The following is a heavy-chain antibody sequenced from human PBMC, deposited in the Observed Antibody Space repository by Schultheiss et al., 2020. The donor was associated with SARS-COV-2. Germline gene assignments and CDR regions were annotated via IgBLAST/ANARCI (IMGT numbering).Heavy chain of an antibody. CDR3: AKQTGTTFVDAFDI. CDR1: GGSFSGYY. J-gene: IGHJ3*02. CDR2: IYYSGST. V-gene: IGHV4-59*01. Sequence: SETLSLTCAVYGGSFSGYYWSWIRQPPGKGLEWIGYIYYSGSTNYNPSLKSRVTISVDTSKNQFSLKLSSVTAADTAVYYCAKQTGTTFVDAFDIWGQGTMVTVSS. D-gene: IGHD1-1*01.